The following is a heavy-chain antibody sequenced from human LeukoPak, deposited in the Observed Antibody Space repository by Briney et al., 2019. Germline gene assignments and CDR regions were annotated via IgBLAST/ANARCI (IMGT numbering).Heavy chain of an antibody. CDR3: ARDVGHGYNYGLIDY. J-gene: IGHJ4*02. Sequence: GGSLRLSCAASGFTFSSYSMNWVRRAPGKGLEWVSYISSSSSTIYYADSVKGRFTISRDNSKNTLYLQMNSLRAEDTAVYYCARDVGHGYNYGLIDYWGQGTLVTVSS. CDR1: GFTFSSYS. CDR2: ISSSSSTI. V-gene: IGHV3-48*01. D-gene: IGHD5-18*01.